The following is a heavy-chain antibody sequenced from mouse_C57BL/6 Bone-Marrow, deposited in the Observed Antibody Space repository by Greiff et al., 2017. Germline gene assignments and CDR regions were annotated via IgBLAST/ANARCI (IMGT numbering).Heavy chain of an antibody. CDR3: TTRYRYAMDY. CDR1: GFNIKDDY. CDR2: IDPDNGDT. D-gene: IGHD2-14*01. Sequence: EVQLVESGAEFVRPGASVKLSCTASGFNIKDDYMPWVQQTPEQGLEWIGWIDPDNGDTEYASKFQGQATITADTSCNTAYLQLSSLTSEDTAMYYCTTRYRYAMDYWGQGTSVTVSS. V-gene: IGHV14-4*01. J-gene: IGHJ4*01.